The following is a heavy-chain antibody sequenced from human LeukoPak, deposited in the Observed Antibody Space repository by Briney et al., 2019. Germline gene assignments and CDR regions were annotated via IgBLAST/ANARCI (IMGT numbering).Heavy chain of an antibody. Sequence: GGSLRLSCAASGFTFSSYAMHWVRQAPGKRLEWVAVISYDGSSKYYADSVKGRFTISRDNSKNTLYLQMNSLRAEDTAVYYCARVSHSGWYLIWDYWGQGTLVTVSS. V-gene: IGHV3-30*04. CDR1: GFTFSSYA. J-gene: IGHJ4*02. D-gene: IGHD6-19*01. CDR3: ARVSHSGWYLIWDY. CDR2: ISYDGSSK.